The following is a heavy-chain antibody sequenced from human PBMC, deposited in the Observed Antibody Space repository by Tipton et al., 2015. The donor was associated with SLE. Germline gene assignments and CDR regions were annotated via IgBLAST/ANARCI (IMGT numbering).Heavy chain of an antibody. CDR1: DYSISSGYY. CDR3: ARDTDRSVDY. V-gene: IGHV4-38-2*02. D-gene: IGHD5/OR15-5a*01. J-gene: IGHJ4*02. Sequence: TLSLTCAVSDYSISSGYYWGWIRQSPGKGLEWIGCIDDSGSTFNNPSLKSRLTISVDTSKNQFSLKLSSVTAADTAVYYCARDTDRSVDYWGQGTLVTVSS. CDR2: IDDSGST.